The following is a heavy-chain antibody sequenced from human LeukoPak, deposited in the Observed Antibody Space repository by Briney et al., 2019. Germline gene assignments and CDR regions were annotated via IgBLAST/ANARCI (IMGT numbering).Heavy chain of an antibody. CDR3: ARAPPYCSGGSCLLNWFDP. J-gene: IGHJ5*02. Sequence: GGSLRLSCAASGFTFSSYWMHWVRQAPGKGLVWVSRINSDGSSTSYAVSVKGRFTISRDNAKNTLYLQMNSLRAEDTAVYYCARAPPYCSGGSCLLNWFDPWGQGTLVTVSS. CDR1: GFTFSSYW. V-gene: IGHV3-74*01. CDR2: INSDGSST. D-gene: IGHD2-15*01.